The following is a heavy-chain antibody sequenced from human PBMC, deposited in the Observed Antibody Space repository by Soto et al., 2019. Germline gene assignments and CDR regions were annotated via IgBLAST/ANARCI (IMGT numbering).Heavy chain of an antibody. D-gene: IGHD6-19*01. CDR1: GGSISSSSYY. CDR3: ASLNSSGWPRGGFFDY. V-gene: IGHV4-39*01. J-gene: IGHJ4*02. CDR2: IYYSGST. Sequence: QLQLQESGPGLVKPSETLSLTCTVSGGSISSSSYYWGWIRQPPGKGLEWIGSIYYSGSTYYNPSLKSRVTISVDTSKNQFSLKLSSVTAADTAVYYCASLNSSGWPRGGFFDYWGQGTLVTVSS.